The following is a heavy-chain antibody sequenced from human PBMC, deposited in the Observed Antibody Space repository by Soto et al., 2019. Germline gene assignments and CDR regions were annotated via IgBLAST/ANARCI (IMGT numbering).Heavy chain of an antibody. CDR3: ARGSGIVALPGELEDVNYDF. V-gene: IGHV4-34*01. CDR2: ISKSGST. Sequence: QVQLQQWGAGLVKPSETLSLSCAVYGQSFSGHSWAWIRQPPGKGLEWIGEISKSGSTYYNPSLKSRVTISTDTSKNQFSLKLNSVTAADTAAYFCARGSGIVALPGELEDVNYDFWGQGTLVNVSS. CDR1: GQSFSGHS. J-gene: IGHJ4*02. D-gene: IGHD1-1*01.